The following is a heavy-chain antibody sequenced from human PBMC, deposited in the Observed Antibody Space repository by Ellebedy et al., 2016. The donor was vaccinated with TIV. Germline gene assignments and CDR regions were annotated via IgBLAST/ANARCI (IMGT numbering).Heavy chain of an antibody. D-gene: IGHD4-23*01. V-gene: IGHV4-34*01. J-gene: IGHJ4*02. Sequence: MPSETLSLTCAVYGGSSSGYFWSWFRQPPGKGLEWIGEIHHGGGTTYNPSLKSRVTISVDTSKNQLSLRLSSVTAADTAVYYCARDGAGRWDYWGPGTLVTVSS. CDR1: GGSSSGYF. CDR3: ARDGAGRWDY. CDR2: IHHGGGT.